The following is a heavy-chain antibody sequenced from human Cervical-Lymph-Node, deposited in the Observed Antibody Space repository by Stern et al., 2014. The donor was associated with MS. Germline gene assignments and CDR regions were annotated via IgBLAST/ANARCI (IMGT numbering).Heavy chain of an antibody. V-gene: IGHV1-69*01. CDR1: GGTFSKFP. D-gene: IGHD6-13*01. J-gene: IGHJ5*02. CDR3: ALSSETSDRWYSLGYDL. CDR2: IFPVFGTP. Sequence: VQLVESGAEVTKPGSSVKVSCKASGGTFSKFPSSWVRKAPGQGLEWMGGIFPVFGTPTYAQEFRGRVTITADVSTSTVYMELSSLRSDDTAVYYCALSSETSDRWYSLGYDLWGQGTLVTVSS.